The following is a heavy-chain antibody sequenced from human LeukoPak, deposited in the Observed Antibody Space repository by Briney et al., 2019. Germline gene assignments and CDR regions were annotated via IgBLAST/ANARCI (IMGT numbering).Heavy chain of an antibody. CDR3: ARNSIYYYGSADY. J-gene: IGHJ4*02. CDR1: GFTSSSYE. D-gene: IGHD3-10*01. V-gene: IGHV3-48*03. Sequence: GGSLRLSCAASGFTSSSYEMNWVRQAPGKGLEWVSYISSSGSTIYYADSVKGRFTISRDNAKNSLYLQMNSLRAEDTAVYYCARNSIYYYGSADYWGQGTLVTVSS. CDR2: ISSSGSTI.